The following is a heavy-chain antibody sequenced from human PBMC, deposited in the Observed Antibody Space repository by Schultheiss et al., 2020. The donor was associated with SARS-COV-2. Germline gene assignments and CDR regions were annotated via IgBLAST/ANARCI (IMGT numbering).Heavy chain of an antibody. CDR2: INHSGST. V-gene: IGHV4-34*01. Sequence: SETLSLTCAVYGGSFSGYYWSWIRQPPGKGLEWIGEINHSGSTNYNPSLKSRVTISVDTSKNQFSLKLSSVTAADTAVYYCERAPGGYDTTFDYWGQGTLVTVSS. J-gene: IGHJ4*02. CDR1: GGSFSGYY. CDR3: ERAPGGYDTTFDY. D-gene: IGHD1-1*01.